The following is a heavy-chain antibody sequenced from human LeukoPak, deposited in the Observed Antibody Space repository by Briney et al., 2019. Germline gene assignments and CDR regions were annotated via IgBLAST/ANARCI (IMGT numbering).Heavy chain of an antibody. CDR2: IRSKANTYAT. CDR3: TRLEDKVIHIMDV. CDR1: GFTFSESA. D-gene: IGHD5-12*01. J-gene: IGHJ6*02. Sequence: GGSLRLSCAASGFTFSESAIHWVRQASGKGLEWIGRIRSKANTYATAYAASVKGRFTISRDDSENTAYLQMNSLKAEDTAMYYCTRLEDKVIHIMDVWGQGTTVTVSS. V-gene: IGHV3-73*01.